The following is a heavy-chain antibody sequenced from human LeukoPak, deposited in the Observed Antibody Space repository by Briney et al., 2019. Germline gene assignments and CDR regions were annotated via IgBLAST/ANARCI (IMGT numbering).Heavy chain of an antibody. CDR1: GFTFNNFW. CDR2: IRHDGSDR. D-gene: IGHD5-18*01. CDR3: ARKRGYNYGFGPYGMDV. J-gene: IGHJ6*02. Sequence: GGSLRLSCAASGFTFNNFWMNWVRQAPGKGLEWVASIRHDGSDRYYVDSVKGRFTISRDNAKNSLYLQMNSLRAEDTAVYYCARKRGYNYGFGPYGMDVWGQGTSVTVSS. V-gene: IGHV3-7*01.